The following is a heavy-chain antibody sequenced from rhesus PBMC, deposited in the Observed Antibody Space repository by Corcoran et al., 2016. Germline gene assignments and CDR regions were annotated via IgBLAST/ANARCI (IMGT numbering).Heavy chain of an antibody. V-gene: IGHV3-59*01. CDR1: GFPFSDYY. D-gene: IGHD4-29*01. J-gene: IGHJ4*01. CDR2: IINCDGST. CDR3: ARAARPLGYGSSYTFDY. Sequence: EVQLVESGGGLAKPGGSLRLSCAASGFPFSDYYMHWVRQASGKGLEWVTRIINCDGSTWYADAVKGRFTISRENAKNTLYLKMNSLSAEDTAGYYCARAARPLGYGSSYTFDYWGQGVLVTVSS.